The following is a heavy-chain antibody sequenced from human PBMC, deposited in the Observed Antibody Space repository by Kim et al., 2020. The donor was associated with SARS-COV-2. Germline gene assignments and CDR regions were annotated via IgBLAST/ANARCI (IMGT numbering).Heavy chain of an antibody. CDR3: ARDSTLLWFGEPRVGYYYYGMDV. CDR1: GFTFSDYY. CDR2: ISSSGSTI. J-gene: IGHJ6*02. D-gene: IGHD3-10*01. Sequence: GGSLRLSCAASGFTFSDYYMSWIRQAPGKGLEWVSYISSSGSTIYYADSVKGRFTISRDNAKNSLYLQMNSLRAEDTAVYYCARDSTLLWFGEPRVGYYYYGMDVWGQGTTVTVSS. V-gene: IGHV3-11*04.